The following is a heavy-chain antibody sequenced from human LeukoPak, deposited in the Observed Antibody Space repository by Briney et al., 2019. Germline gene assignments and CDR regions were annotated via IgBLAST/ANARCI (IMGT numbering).Heavy chain of an antibody. V-gene: IGHV3-33*01. CDR3: ARGSKYYYDSSGYYYEW. Sequence: GGSLRLSCAASGFTFSNYGMHWVRQAPGKGLEWVAVIWYDGNNKYYADSVKGRFTISRDNSKNTLNLQMNSLRAEDTAVYYCARGSKYYYDSSGYYYEWWGQGTLVTFSS. D-gene: IGHD3-22*01. CDR2: IWYDGNNK. J-gene: IGHJ4*02. CDR1: GFTFSNYG.